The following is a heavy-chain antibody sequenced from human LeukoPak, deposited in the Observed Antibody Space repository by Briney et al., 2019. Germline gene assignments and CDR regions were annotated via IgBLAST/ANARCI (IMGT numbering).Heavy chain of an antibody. D-gene: IGHD1-26*01. V-gene: IGHV3-23*01. Sequence: GGSLRLSCAASGFTFSRYAMNWVRPAPGKGLEWVSAISGSGGSTYYADSVKGRFTISRDNSKNTLYLHMNSLRAEDTAVYYCARESGSYWNALDYWGQGTLVTVSS. CDR3: ARESGSYWNALDY. J-gene: IGHJ4*02. CDR1: GFTFSRYA. CDR2: ISGSGGST.